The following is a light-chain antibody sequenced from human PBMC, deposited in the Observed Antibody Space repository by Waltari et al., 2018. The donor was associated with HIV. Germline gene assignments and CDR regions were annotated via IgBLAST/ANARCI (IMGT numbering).Light chain of an antibody. CDR1: SSNIGSNT. V-gene: IGLV1-44*01. CDR2: SNN. Sequence: QSVLTQPPSASGTPGQRVTISCSGISSNIGSNTANWYQQLPGTAPKLLIYSNNLRPSGVPDRFSGSRSGTSASLAISGLQSEDEAYYYCAAWDDSLRGVFGGGTKLTVL. CDR3: AAWDDSLRGV. J-gene: IGLJ2*01.